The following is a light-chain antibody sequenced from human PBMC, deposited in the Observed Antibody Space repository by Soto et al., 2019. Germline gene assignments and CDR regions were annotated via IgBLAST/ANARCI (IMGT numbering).Light chain of an antibody. CDR1: QSVSGN. CDR3: QQYDVWPALT. Sequence: DIVFTQSPCTLSLSPGEAATLSCWSSQSVSGNYLAWYQQRPGQAPRLLVYGASTRASGVTDRFSGSGSGTEFILTIRCLQSEDSAVYYCQQYDVWPALTFCGET. CDR2: GAS. J-gene: IGKJ4*01. V-gene: IGKV3-15*01.